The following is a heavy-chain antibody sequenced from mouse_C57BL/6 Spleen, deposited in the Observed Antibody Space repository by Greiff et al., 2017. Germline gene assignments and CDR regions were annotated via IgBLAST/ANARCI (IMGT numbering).Heavy chain of an antibody. CDR2: ISSGSSTI. V-gene: IGHV5-17*01. D-gene: IGHD3-3*01. Sequence: EVMLVESGGGLVKPGGSLKLSCAASGFTFRDYGMHWVRQAPEKGLEWVAYISSGSSTIYYADTVKGRFTISRDNAKNTLFLQMTSLRSEDTAMYYCAREGWDWYFDVWGTGTTVTVSS. CDR3: AREGWDWYFDV. J-gene: IGHJ1*03. CDR1: GFTFRDYG.